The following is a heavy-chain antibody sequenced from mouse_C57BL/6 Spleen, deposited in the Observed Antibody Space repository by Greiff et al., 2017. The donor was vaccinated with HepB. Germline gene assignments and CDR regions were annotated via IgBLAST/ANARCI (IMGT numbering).Heavy chain of an antibody. J-gene: IGHJ3*01. CDR2: INPNNGGT. CDR1: GYTFTDYY. Sequence: VQLQQSGPELVKPGASVKISCKASGYTFTDYYMNWVKQSHGKSLEWIGDINPNNGGTSYNQKFKGKATLTVDKSSSTAYMELRSLTSEDSAVYYCATRRLGGFAYWGQGTLVTVSA. V-gene: IGHV1-26*01. D-gene: IGHD3-3*01. CDR3: ATRRLGGFAY.